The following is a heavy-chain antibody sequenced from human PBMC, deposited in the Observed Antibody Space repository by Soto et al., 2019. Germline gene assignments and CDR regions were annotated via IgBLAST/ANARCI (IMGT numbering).Heavy chain of an antibody. CDR3: ARDSIAAAGTNYYGMDV. J-gene: IGHJ6*02. Sequence: ALVKVSCKASGYTFTSYGISWVRQAPGQGLEWMGWISAYNGNTNYAQKPQGRVTMTTDTSTSTAYMELRSLRSDDTAVYYCARDSIAAAGTNYYGMDVWGQGTTVTVSS. CDR1: GYTFTSYG. CDR2: ISAYNGNT. V-gene: IGHV1-18*01. D-gene: IGHD6-13*01.